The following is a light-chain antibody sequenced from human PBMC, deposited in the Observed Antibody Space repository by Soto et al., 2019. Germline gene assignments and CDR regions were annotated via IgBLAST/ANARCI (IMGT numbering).Light chain of an antibody. CDR2: ESS. CDR3: QQYDDYPLT. CDR1: QSVDNY. V-gene: IGKV3-11*01. J-gene: IGKJ4*01. Sequence: EIVLTQSPATLSLSPGERATLSCRASQSVDNYLDWYQQKPGQAPRLLIYESSNRATGIPARFSGSGSGTDFSLTISSLQPDDFATYYCQQYDDYPLTFGGGTKVDIK.